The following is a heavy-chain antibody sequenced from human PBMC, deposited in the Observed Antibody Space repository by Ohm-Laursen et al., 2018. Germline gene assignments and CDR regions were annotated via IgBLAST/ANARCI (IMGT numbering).Heavy chain of an antibody. Sequence: SLRLSCAASGFAFGDYAMHWVRQVPGKGLEWVSGISWNSGTLDYADSVRGRFTISRDNAKNSLYLVMDSLRAEDTALYYCAKDHSPYSSNLRSAFDIWGQGTMVTVSS. CDR2: ISWNSGTL. CDR1: GFAFGDYA. CDR3: AKDHSPYSSNLRSAFDI. V-gene: IGHV3-9*01. D-gene: IGHD6-13*01. J-gene: IGHJ3*02.